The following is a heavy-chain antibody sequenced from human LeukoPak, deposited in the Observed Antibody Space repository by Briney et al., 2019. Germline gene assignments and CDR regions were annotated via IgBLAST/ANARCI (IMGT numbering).Heavy chain of an antibody. V-gene: IGHV4-30-4*01. J-gene: IGHJ4*02. CDR1: GGSISSGDYY. CDR2: IYYSGST. CDR3: ARKFWFGESLDY. D-gene: IGHD3-10*01. Sequence: PSETLSLNCTVSGGSISSGDYYWSWIRQPPGKGLEWIGYIYYSGSTYYNPSLKSRVTISVDTSKNQFSLKLSSVTAADTAVYYCARKFWFGESLDYWGQGTLVTVSS.